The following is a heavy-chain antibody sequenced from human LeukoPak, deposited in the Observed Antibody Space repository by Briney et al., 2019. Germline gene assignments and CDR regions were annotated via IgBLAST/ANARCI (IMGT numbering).Heavy chain of an antibody. Sequence: GGSLRLSCAASGFTYSSYSMSWVRQAPGKGLEWVSFISRDGGTIDYADSVKGRFTISRDNAKNSLYLQMSRLRGEDTAVYYCARKAITVITFDYWGQGTLVTVSS. D-gene: IGHD4-17*01. V-gene: IGHV3-48*04. CDR3: ARKAITVITFDY. CDR2: ISRDGGTI. CDR1: GFTYSSYS. J-gene: IGHJ4*02.